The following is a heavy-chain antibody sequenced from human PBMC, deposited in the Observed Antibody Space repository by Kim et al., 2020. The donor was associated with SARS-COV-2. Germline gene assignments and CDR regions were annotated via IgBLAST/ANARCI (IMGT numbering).Heavy chain of an antibody. CDR3: ARDPTLGGAFDI. J-gene: IGHJ3*02. V-gene: IGHV3-48*04. D-gene: IGHD6-25*01. Sequence: YYADSVKGRFTISRDNAKNSLYLQMNSLRAEDTAVYYCARDPTLGGAFDIWGQGTMVTVSS.